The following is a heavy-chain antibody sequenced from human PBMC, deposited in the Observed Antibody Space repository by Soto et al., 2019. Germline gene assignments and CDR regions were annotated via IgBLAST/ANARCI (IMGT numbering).Heavy chain of an antibody. Sequence: QVQLQESGPGLLKPSETLSLTCTVSGDSFTNTNWWSWVRQSPGQGLEWIGAIYHSGATNYNPSPKGRLTMSIEKSKNEFPLKLHAVTAAETAVYYCAKRSLRRLRFLETHWGQGTLVTVSS. CDR2: IYHSGAT. CDR3: AKRSLRRLRFLETH. D-gene: IGHD3-3*01. CDR1: GDSFTNTNW. V-gene: IGHV4-4*02. J-gene: IGHJ4*02.